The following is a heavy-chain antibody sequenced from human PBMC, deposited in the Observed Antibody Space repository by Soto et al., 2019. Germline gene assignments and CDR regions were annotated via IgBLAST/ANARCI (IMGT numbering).Heavy chain of an antibody. V-gene: IGHV4-59*08. Sequence: QVQLQESGPGLVKPSETLSLTCTVSGGSISSYYWSWIRQPPGKGLEWIGYIYYSGSTNYKPSLKSRVTISVDTSKNQFSLKLSSVTAADTAVYYCARQYYYYSYMDVWGKGTTVTVSS. CDR3: ARQYYYYSYMDV. CDR1: GGSISSYY. CDR2: IYYSGST. J-gene: IGHJ6*03.